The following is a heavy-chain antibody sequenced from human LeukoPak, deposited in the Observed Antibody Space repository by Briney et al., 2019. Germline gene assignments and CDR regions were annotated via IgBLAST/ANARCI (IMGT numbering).Heavy chain of an antibody. CDR3: ARDINYYDSSPAFDI. D-gene: IGHD3-22*01. V-gene: IGHV4-31*03. Sequence: PSQTLSLTCTVSGGSISSGGYYWSWIRQHPGKGLEWIGYIYYSGSTYYNPSLKSRVTISVDTSKNQFSLKLSSVTAADTAVYYCARDINYYDSSPAFDIWGQGTMVTVSS. CDR2: IYYSGST. J-gene: IGHJ3*02. CDR1: GGSISSGGYY.